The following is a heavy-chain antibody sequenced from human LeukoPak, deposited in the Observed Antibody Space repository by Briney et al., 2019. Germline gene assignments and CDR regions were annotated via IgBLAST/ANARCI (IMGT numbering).Heavy chain of an antibody. CDR1: GGTFSSYA. J-gene: IGHJ4*02. D-gene: IGHD6-13*01. Sequence: SVKVSCKASGGTFSSYAISWVRQAPGQGLEWMGGIIPIFGTANYAQKFQGRVTITTDGSTSTAYTELSSLRSEDTAVYYCARALGIAAAGFHYWGQGTLVTVSS. V-gene: IGHV1-69*05. CDR3: ARALGIAAAGFHY. CDR2: IIPIFGTA.